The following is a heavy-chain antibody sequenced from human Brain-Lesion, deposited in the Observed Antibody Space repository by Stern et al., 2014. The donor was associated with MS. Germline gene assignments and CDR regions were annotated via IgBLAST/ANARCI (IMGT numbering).Heavy chain of an antibody. J-gene: IGHJ5*02. CDR2: VSYDGSNK. V-gene: IGHV3-30*18. CDR3: AKDRQYLTYFFDH. D-gene: IGHD2/OR15-2a*01. Sequence: VQLVQSGGGVVQPGRPLRLSCVASGFTFGSCAMHCVRQAPGKGLEWVAGVSYDGSNKYYADSVKGRFTISRDNSQNTLYMQMSSLRPEDTAVYYCAKDRQYLTYFFDHWGQGSLVTVSS. CDR1: GFTFGSCA.